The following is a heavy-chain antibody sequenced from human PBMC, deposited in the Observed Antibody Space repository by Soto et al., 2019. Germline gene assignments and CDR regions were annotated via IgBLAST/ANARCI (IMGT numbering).Heavy chain of an antibody. CDR2: ISGDGDST. J-gene: IGHJ4*02. CDR3: ANDEITPGASDY. CDR1: AFTFSSYA. Sequence: PGGSLRLSCGASAFTFSSYAMSWVRQAPGKGLDWVSAISGDGDSTYYEDSVNWRFTVSRSNSENTHDLQMNSLRAKATSTDSVANDEITPGASDYWGQGTLVNVS. V-gene: IGHV3-23*01. D-gene: IGHD2-2*01.